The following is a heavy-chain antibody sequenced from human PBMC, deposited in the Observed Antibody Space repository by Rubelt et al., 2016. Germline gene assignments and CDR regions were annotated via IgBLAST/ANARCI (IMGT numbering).Heavy chain of an antibody. CDR2: IYPGDS. J-gene: IGHJ3*02. Sequence: EVQLVQSGAEVKKPGESLTISCKGSGYSFTSYWIGWVRQMPGNGLEWMGIIYPGDSPSSEGRGTISAAKSTGTALSNCGSRKATATAMYYCARRAVAGSEDDAFDIWGQGAMVTVSS. V-gene: IGHV5-51*01. D-gene: IGHD6-19*01. CDR1: GYSFTSYW. CDR3: ARRAVAGSEDDAFDI.